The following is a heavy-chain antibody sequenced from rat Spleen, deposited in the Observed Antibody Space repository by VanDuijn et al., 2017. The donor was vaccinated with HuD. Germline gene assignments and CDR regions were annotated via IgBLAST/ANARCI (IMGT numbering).Heavy chain of an antibody. CDR2: ISPSGGGT. V-gene: IGHV5S13*01. CDR3: ARQDTSGYSNWFTY. CDR1: GFTFNNYD. J-gene: IGHJ3*01. Sequence: EVQLVESGGGLVQPGGSLKLSCAVSGFTFNNYDMAWVRQTPTKGLEWVASISPSGGGTYYRDSVKGRFTVSRDNTRNTQFLQMDSLRSEDTATYYCARQDTSGYSNWFTYWGQGTLVTVSS. D-gene: IGHD4-3*01.